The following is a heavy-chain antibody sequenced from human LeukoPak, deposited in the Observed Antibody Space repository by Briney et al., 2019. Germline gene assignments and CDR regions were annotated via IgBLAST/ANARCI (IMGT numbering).Heavy chain of an antibody. V-gene: IGHV6-1*01. Sequence: SQTLSLTCAIPGDSVSSNSAAWNWIRQSPSRGLEWLGRTYYRSEWYTDYAVSVKSRVTINPDTSKNQFSLQLNSVTPEDTAVYFCARVKEEFTSGSAFDIWGQGTMVTVSS. CDR3: ARVKEEFTSGSAFDI. J-gene: IGHJ3*02. D-gene: IGHD1-26*01. CDR1: GDSVSSNSAA. CDR2: TYYRSEWYT.